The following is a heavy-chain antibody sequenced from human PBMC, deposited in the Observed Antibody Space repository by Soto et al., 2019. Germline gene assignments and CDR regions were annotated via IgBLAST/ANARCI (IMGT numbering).Heavy chain of an antibody. V-gene: IGHV3-49*03. CDR2: IRSKAYGGTT. CDR3: TREAAAGTMRFGY. Sequence: PGGSLRLSCTASGFTFGDYAMSWFRQAPGKGLEWVGFIRSKAYGGTTEYAASVKGRFTISRDDSKSIAYLQMNSLKTEDTAVYYCTREAAAGTMRFGYWGQGTLVTVSS. J-gene: IGHJ4*02. D-gene: IGHD6-13*01. CDR1: GFTFGDYA.